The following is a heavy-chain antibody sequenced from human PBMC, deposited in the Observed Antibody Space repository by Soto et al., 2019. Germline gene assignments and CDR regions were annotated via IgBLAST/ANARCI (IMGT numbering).Heavy chain of an antibody. CDR3: ARDYGFPVGY. CDR2: ISAYNGNT. D-gene: IGHD3-16*01. J-gene: IGHJ4*02. V-gene: IGHV1-18*01. CDR1: GYTFTSSG. Sequence: QVQLVQSGAEVKKPGASVKVSCEASGYTFTSSGISWVRQAPGQGLEWMGWISAYNGNTYYVEKFQGRVTMTTDTSTSTAYMHLSSLRSDDTAVYYCARDYGFPVGYWGQGTLVTVSS.